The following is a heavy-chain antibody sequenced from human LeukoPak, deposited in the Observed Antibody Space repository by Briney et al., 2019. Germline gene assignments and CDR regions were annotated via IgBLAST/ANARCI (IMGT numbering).Heavy chain of an antibody. D-gene: IGHD3-16*01. CDR1: GGSISSGNYY. Sequence: NPSETLSLTCTVSGGSISSGNYYWNWIRQPAGKGLEWIGRIYSSVTTYNPSLKSRVSISVGTSKNQFSLRLSSVTAADTAVYYCASLGGFDSWGQGTLVTVSS. J-gene: IGHJ4*02. CDR2: IYSSVT. V-gene: IGHV4-61*02. CDR3: ASLGGFDS.